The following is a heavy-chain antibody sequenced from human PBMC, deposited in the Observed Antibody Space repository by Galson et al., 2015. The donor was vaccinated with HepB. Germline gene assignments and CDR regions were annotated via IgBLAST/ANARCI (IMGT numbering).Heavy chain of an antibody. CDR3: AREVTTVNTRSYDV. CDR1: GGTFSTDE. V-gene: IGHV1-69*13. D-gene: IGHD4-17*01. CDR2: IVPVFGTA. J-gene: IGHJ3*01. Sequence: SVKVSCKASGGTFSTDEINWVRQAPGQGLEWMGGIVPVFGTANYAEKFQGRVTITADESTNTGYMELNSLRSEDTAVYYCAREVTTVNTRSYDVWGQGTVLIVSS.